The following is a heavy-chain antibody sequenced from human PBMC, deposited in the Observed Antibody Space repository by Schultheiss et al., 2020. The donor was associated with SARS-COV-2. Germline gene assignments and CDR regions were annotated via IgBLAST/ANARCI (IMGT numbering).Heavy chain of an antibody. D-gene: IGHD2-2*01. J-gene: IGHJ6*02. CDR2: ISVHNGNT. CDR1: GYTFTSYA. Sequence: ASVKVSCKASGYTFTSYAMHWVRQAPGQGLEWMGWISVHNGNTNYAQKFQGRVTMTTDTSTNTAYMELSSLRSEDTAVYYCARDSSSRYYGMDVWGQGTTVTVSS. V-gene: IGHV1-18*01. CDR3: ARDSSSRYYGMDV.